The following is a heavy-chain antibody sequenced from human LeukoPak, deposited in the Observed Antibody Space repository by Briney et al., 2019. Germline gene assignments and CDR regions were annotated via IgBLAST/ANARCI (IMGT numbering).Heavy chain of an antibody. V-gene: IGHV4-39*01. D-gene: IGHD3-16*02. CDR2: ISTSGST. Sequence: SETLSPTCTVSGGAIISTAYNWGLVRQSPGKGLEWIGSISTSGSTDYNPSLKSRVTITIDTSENQISLRLTSVPAADTGVYHCARQANWGSLRSVFHYWGQRTLLTVPS. CDR1: GGAIISTAYN. J-gene: IGHJ4*02. CDR3: ARQANWGSLRSVFHY.